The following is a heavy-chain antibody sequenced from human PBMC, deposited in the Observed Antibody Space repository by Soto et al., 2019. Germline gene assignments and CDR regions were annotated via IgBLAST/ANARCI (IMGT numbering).Heavy chain of an antibody. D-gene: IGHD3-10*01. CDR2: ITPISSYI. CDR3: ARGSYGTGSYAFFDY. J-gene: IGHJ4*02. V-gene: IGHV3-21*01. CDR1: GFSFSTYT. Sequence: GGSLRLSCGASGFSFSTYTMHWVRQAPGKGLEWVSSITPISSYIYYGDSVKGRFTISRDNAKNSLYLQMNSLRAEDTALYYCARGSYGTGSYAFFDYWGQGTLVTVSS.